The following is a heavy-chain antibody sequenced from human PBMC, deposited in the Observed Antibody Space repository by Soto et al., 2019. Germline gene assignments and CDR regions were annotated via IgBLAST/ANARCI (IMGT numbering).Heavy chain of an antibody. CDR2: IYPGDSDT. CDR1: GYTFTNYW. CDR3: AASIFYYGMDV. Sequence: GESLKISCKGSGYTFTNYWIGWVRQMPGKGPEWMGIIYPGDSDTKYNPSFQGQVTISADRSITTTYLQWSSLKASDTAIYYCAASIFYYGMDVWGQGATVTVSS. J-gene: IGHJ6*02. V-gene: IGHV5-51*01.